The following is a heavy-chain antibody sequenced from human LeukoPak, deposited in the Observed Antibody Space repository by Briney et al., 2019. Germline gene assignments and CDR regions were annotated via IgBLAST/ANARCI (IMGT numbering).Heavy chain of an antibody. J-gene: IGHJ4*02. CDR1: GYTFTSYG. V-gene: IGHV1-18*01. D-gene: IGHD3-10*01. CDR2: ISAYNGNT. Sequence: APVKVSCKASGYTFTSYGISWVRQAPGQGLEWMGWISAYNGNTNYAQKLQGRVTMTTDTSTSTAYMELRSLRSDDTAVYYCARMGGDYYGSGSYYLYYFDYWGQGTLVTVSS. CDR3: ARMGGDYYGSGSYYLYYFDY.